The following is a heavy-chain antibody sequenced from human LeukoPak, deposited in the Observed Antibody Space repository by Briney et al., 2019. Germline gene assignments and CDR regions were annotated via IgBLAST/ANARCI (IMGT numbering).Heavy chain of an antibody. D-gene: IGHD2-15*01. J-gene: IGHJ6*02. Sequence: PSGGSLRLSCAASGFTFSSYWMSWVRQAPGKGLEWVSSISGSGNRTYYADSVKGRFTISRDNSKNTLFLQMNSLRAEDTAVYYCAKNLYCGGGSCYPSALGMDVWGQGTTVTVSS. CDR2: ISGSGNRT. CDR3: AKNLYCGGGSCYPSALGMDV. V-gene: IGHV3-23*01. CDR1: GFTFSSYW.